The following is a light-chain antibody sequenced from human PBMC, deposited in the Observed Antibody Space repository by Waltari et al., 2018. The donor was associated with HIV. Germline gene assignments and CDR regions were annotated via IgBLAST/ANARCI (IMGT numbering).Light chain of an antibody. V-gene: IGKV1-39*01. J-gene: IGKJ1*01. CDR1: QTINAH. CDR2: TAS. Sequence: VGDRVTITCRASQTINAHLNWYLQKPGKAPKLLIYTASTLQRGVPPRFSGSESGTDFTLTISSLQPEDFAIYYCQQSYNTPWTFGHGTRVEMK. CDR3: QQSYNTPWT.